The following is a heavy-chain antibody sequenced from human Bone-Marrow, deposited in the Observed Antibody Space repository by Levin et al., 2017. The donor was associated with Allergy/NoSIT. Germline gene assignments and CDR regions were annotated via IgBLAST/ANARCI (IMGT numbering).Heavy chain of an antibody. CDR1: GFPFSTYG. J-gene: IGHJ6*02. CDR2: LWYDGTNE. Sequence: PGGSLRLSCVASGFPFSTYGMHWVRQAPGKGLEWVTLLWYDGTNENYADSVKGRFTISRDNAKNTLYLHMNSLRAEDTAVYYCARGGGERGMDVWGQGTTVTVSS. D-gene: IGHD2-21*01. V-gene: IGHV3-33*01. CDR3: ARGGGERGMDV.